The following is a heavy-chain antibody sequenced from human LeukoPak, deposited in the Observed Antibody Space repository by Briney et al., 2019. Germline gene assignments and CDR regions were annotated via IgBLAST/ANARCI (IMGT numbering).Heavy chain of an antibody. J-gene: IGHJ5*02. D-gene: IGHD6-13*01. CDR3: ARETIAAAGKAFDP. CDR1: GGSFSGYY. V-gene: IGHV4-34*01. Sequence: SETLSLTCAVYGGSFSGYYWSWIRQPPGKGLEWIGEINHSGSTNYNPSLKSRVTISVDTSKNQFSLKLSSVTAADTAVYYCARETIAAAGKAFDPWGQGTLVTVSS. CDR2: INHSGST.